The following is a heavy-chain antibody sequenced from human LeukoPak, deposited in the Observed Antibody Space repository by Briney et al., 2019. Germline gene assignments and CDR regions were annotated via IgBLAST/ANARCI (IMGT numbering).Heavy chain of an antibody. CDR3: ATGVWWELDSVAHPDY. D-gene: IGHD1-26*01. CDR1: GDSFTGYY. J-gene: IGHJ4*02. CDR2: INPKSGGT. V-gene: IGHV1-2*02. Sequence: ASVKVSCKASGDSFTGYYLHWVRQAPGQGLEWMRWINPKSGGTNYAQKFQGRVTMTEDTSTDTAYMELSSLRSEDTAVYYCATGVWWELDSVAHPDYWGQGTLVTVSS.